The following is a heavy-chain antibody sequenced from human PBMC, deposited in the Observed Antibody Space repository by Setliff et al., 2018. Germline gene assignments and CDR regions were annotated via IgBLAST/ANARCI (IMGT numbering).Heavy chain of an antibody. CDR2: IRYDGSNK. Sequence: GGSLRLSCAASGFTFDDYAMHWVRQAPGKGLEWVAFIRYDGSNKYYADSVKGRFTTSRDNSKNTLYLQMNSLRAEDTAVYYCAKDLYRGDCYLDYWGQGTLVTVSS. V-gene: IGHV3-30*02. J-gene: IGHJ4*02. D-gene: IGHD2-21*02. CDR3: AKDLYRGDCYLDY. CDR1: GFTFDDYA.